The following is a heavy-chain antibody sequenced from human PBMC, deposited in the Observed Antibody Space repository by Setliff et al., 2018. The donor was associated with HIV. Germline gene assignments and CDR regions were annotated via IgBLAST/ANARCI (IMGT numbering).Heavy chain of an antibody. CDR1: GFTFSSYG. J-gene: IGHJ6*02. CDR2: IWYDGSNK. Sequence: PGGSLRLSCAASGFTFSSYGMHWVRQAPGKGLEWVAVIWYDGSNKYYADSVKGRFTISRDNSKNTLYLQMNRLSAEDTAVYYCARDLDPFFAMEIWGQGTTVTVSS. V-gene: IGHV3-33*01. CDR3: ARDLDPFFAMEI.